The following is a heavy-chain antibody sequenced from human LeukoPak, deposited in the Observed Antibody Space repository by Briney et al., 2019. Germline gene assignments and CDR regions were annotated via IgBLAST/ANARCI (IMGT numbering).Heavy chain of an antibody. Sequence: SSETLSLTCTVSGGSISSGAYYWSWIRQPPGKGLEWIGYIYYSGSTYYNPSLKSRVIISVDTSKNQFSLKMSSVTAADTAVYYCARGTRSDFWSGRGYYFDYWGQGTLVTVSS. CDR3: ARGTRSDFWSGRGYYFDY. J-gene: IGHJ4*02. CDR2: IYYSGST. CDR1: GGSISSGAYY. V-gene: IGHV4-30-4*01. D-gene: IGHD3-3*01.